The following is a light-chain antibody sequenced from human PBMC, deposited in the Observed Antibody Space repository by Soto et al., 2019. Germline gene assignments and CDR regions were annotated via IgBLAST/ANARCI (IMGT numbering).Light chain of an antibody. J-gene: IGLJ1*01. CDR1: SSDVGAYNY. CDR3: SSYTTRSSYV. Sequence: QSVLTQPASVSGSPGQSITISCTGTSSDVGAYNYVSWYQQHPGKAPKLMIWDVYNRPSGVSHRFSGSKSGNTASLTISGLQAEDEADYYCSSYTTRSSYVFGTGTKLTVL. V-gene: IGLV2-14*01. CDR2: DVY.